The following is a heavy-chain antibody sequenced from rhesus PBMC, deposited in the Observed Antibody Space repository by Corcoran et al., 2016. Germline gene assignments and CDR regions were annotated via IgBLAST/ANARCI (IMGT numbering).Heavy chain of an antibody. D-gene: IGHD2-2*01. CDR1: GYSLSSCYG. CDR2: IGGSSGST. Sequence: QVQLQESGPGLVKPSETLSLTCAFSGYSLSSCYGWSLLRQPPGKGREWIGYIGGSSGSTNNNPSLKSRVTISKDTSKNQFSLKLSSVTAADTAVYYCALGMPFEFWGQGALVIVSS. V-gene: IGHV4-127*01. J-gene: IGHJ1*01. CDR3: ALGMPFEF.